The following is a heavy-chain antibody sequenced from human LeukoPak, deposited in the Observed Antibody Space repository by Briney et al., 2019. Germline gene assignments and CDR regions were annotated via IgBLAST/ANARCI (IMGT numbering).Heavy chain of an antibody. D-gene: IGHD3-10*01. J-gene: IGHJ4*02. CDR2: INSDGSST. CDR3: ARDLRLWFGESPFDY. Sequence: GGSLRLSCAASGFTFSSYWMHWVRQAPGKGLVWVSRINSDGSSTSYADSVKGRFTISGDNATNTLYLQMNSLRAEDTAVYYCARDLRLWFGESPFDYWGQGTLVTVSS. V-gene: IGHV3-74*01. CDR1: GFTFSSYW.